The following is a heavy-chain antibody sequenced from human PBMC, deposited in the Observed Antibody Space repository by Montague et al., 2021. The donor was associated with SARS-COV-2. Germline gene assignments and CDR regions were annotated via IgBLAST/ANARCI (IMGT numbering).Heavy chain of an antibody. CDR3: AIHGNDYGYYFFNH. CDR1: GGYFSNYD. Sequence: SETLSLTCATYGGYFSNYDWSWIRQSPGKGLEWIGQINHRRSTTYNPSLRDRVTISIDPSKNQFSLALNSVTAADTAVYYCAIHGNDYGYYFFNHWGQGTLVTVSS. J-gene: IGHJ4*02. CDR2: INHRRST. D-gene: IGHD4-17*01. V-gene: IGHV4-34*01.